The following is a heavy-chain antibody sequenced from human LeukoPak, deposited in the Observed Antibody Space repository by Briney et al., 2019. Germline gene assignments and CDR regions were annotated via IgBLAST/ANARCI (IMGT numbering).Heavy chain of an antibody. V-gene: IGHV4-59*08. Sequence: SETLSLTCTVSGGSISSYYWSRIRQPPGKGLEWIGYIYYSGSTNYNPSLKSRVTISVDTSKNHFSLKVSSVTAADTAVYYCARHGASYPYSYWGQGTLVTVSS. CDR2: IYYSGST. J-gene: IGHJ4*02. D-gene: IGHD1-26*01. CDR3: ARHGASYPYSY. CDR1: GGSISSYY.